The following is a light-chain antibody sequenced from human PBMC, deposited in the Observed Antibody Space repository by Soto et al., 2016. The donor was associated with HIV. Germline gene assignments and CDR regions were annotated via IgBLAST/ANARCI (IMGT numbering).Light chain of an antibody. CDR2: AAS. CDR3: QQYYSSAALS. J-gene: IGKJ4*01. CDR1: QDINTY. V-gene: IGKV1-8*01. Sequence: AIRMTQSPSSFSASTGDRVTITCRASQDINTYVAWYQQKPGQVPNLLISAASTLQSGVPSRFSGSGSGTDFTLTISCLQSEDFATYYCQQYYSSAALSFGGGTKVEIK.